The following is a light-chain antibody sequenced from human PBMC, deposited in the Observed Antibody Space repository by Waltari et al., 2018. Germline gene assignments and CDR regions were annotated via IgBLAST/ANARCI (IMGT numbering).Light chain of an antibody. CDR2: KSS. CDR3: QHGFGSPYS. Sequence: DIQLTQSPSSLSASVGDRVTITCQANQDISNNLAWYQQKPGKVPKLLIYKSSTLQSGVPSRFSGSASGTDFTLIISSLQPEDFATYYCQHGFGSPYSFGQGTKVEIK. CDR1: QDISNN. V-gene: IGKV1-9*01. J-gene: IGKJ2*03.